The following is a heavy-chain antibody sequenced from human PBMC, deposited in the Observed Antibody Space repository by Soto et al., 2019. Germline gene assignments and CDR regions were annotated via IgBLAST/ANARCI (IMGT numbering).Heavy chain of an antibody. CDR2: MNPNSGNT. D-gene: IGHD3-9*01. CDR3: ARVSDILTGYHSWFDP. Sequence: ASVKVSCKASGYTFTSYDINWVRQATGQGLEWMGWMNPNSGNTGYAQKFRGRVTMTRNTSISTAYMELSSLRSEDTAVYYCARVSDILTGYHSWFDPWGQGTLVTVSS. V-gene: IGHV1-8*01. CDR1: GYTFTSYD. J-gene: IGHJ5*02.